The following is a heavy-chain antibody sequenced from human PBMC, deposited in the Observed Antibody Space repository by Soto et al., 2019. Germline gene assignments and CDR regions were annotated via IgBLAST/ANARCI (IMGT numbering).Heavy chain of an antibody. J-gene: IGHJ6*04. Sequence: QVQLVESGGGVVQPGRSLRLSCAASGFTFSSYAMHWVRQAPAKGLEWVAVISHDGSNKYYADSVKARFTISRDNSKNTLYLQMNSLRAEDTAVYYCARDGRSGYAAGGYYGMDVWGKGTTVTVCS. D-gene: IGHD3-22*01. CDR1: GFTFSSYA. CDR3: ARDGRSGYAAGGYYGMDV. V-gene: IGHV3-30-3*01. CDR2: ISHDGSNK.